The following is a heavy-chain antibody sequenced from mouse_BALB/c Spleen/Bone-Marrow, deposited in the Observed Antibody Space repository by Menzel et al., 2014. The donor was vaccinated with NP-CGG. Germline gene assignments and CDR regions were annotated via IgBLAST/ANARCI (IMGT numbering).Heavy chain of an antibody. J-gene: IGHJ4*01. CDR1: GFNIXDTY. Sequence: EVNVVESGAELVKPGASVKLSCTASGFNIXDTYIHWVKQRPEQGLEWIGRIDPANGNTKYDPKFQGKATITADTSSNTAYLHLSSLTSEDTAVYYCARYRYYGSSGWDYWGQGTSVTVSS. CDR3: ARYRYYGSSGWDY. V-gene: IGHV14-3*02. D-gene: IGHD1-1*01. CDR2: IDPANGNT.